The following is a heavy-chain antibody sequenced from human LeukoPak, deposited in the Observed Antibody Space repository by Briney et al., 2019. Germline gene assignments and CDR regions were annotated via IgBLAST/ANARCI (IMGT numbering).Heavy chain of an antibody. D-gene: IGHD3-10*01. J-gene: IGHJ6*03. CDR2: ISSSGNTK. CDR1: GFTFSDYY. Sequence: PGGSLRLSCAASGFTFSDYYMDWLRQPPGKGLEWVSYISSSGNTKYYADSVRGRFTISRDNAKNSLYLQMNSLRAEDTAVYYCARDPAITMVRGVASYYMDVWGKGTTVTVSS. V-gene: IGHV3-11*01. CDR3: ARDPAITMVRGVASYYMDV.